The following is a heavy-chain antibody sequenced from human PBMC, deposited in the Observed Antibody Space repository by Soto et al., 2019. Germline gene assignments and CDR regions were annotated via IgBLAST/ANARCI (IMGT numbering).Heavy chain of an antibody. CDR1: GFTFSSYG. D-gene: IGHD2-2*01. J-gene: IGHJ4*02. CDR3: AKGEYQLLQVLPFAFDY. V-gene: IGHV3-30*18. CDR2: ISYDGSNK. Sequence: QVQLVESGGGVVQPGRSLRLSCAASGFTFSSYGMHWVRQAPGKGLEWVAVISYDGSNKYYADSVKGRFTISRDNSKNTLYLQMNSLRAEDTAVYYGAKGEYQLLQVLPFAFDYWGQGTLVTVSS.